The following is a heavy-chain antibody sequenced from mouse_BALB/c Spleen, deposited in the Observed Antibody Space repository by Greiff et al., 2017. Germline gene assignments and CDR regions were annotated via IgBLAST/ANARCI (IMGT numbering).Heavy chain of an antibody. J-gene: IGHJ4*01. CDR2: IYPGDGDT. V-gene: IGHV1-80*01. CDR3: ARSDDYGSRDY. Sequence: QVQLQQSGAELVRPGSSVKISCKASGYAFSSYWMNWVKQRPGQGLEWIGQIYPGDGDTNYNRKFKGKATLTADKSSSTAYMQLSSLTSEDSAVYFCARSDDYGSRDYWGQGTSVTVSS. D-gene: IGHD1-1*01. CDR1: GYAFSSYW.